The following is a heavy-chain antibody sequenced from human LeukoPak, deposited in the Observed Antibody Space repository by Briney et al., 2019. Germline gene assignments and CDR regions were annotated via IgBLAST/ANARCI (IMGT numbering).Heavy chain of an antibody. CDR1: GYTFTGYY. D-gene: IGHD3-16*01. Sequence: ASVKVSCKASGYTFTGYYMHWVRQAPGQGLEWMGWINPNSGGTNYAQKFQGRVTMTRDTSISTAYMELSRLRSDDTAVYYCASDAFSPPYYYYYMDVWGKGTTVTISS. J-gene: IGHJ6*03. CDR2: INPNSGGT. V-gene: IGHV1-2*02. CDR3: ASDAFSPPYYYYYMDV.